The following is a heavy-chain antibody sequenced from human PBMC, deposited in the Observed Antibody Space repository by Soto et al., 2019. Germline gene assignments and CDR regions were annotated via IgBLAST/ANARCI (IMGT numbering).Heavy chain of an antibody. CDR3: ASPMGTGIAAFATASWHYYGMAV. CDR1: GYSFTSYW. V-gene: IGHV5-51*01. Sequence: PGESLKISCKGSGYSFTSYWIGWVRQMPGKGLEWMGIIYPGDSDTRYSPSFQGQVTISADKSISTAYLQWSSLKASDTAMYYCASPMGTGIAAFATASWHYYGMAVWGQGTSVTVSS. J-gene: IGHJ6*02. CDR2: IYPGDSDT. D-gene: IGHD6-13*01.